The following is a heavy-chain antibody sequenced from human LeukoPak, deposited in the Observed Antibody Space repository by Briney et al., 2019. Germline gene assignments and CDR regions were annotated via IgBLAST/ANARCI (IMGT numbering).Heavy chain of an antibody. D-gene: IGHD2-8*01. CDR3: ARGGLSDIALVSARLSIDC. V-gene: IGHV1-46*01. Sequence: ASVKVSCKASGYTSTNYYIHWVRQAPGQGLEWVGIINPNGASTFYAQKFQDRVTMTRDTTTSTGYMELGSLTSEDTAVYYCARGGLSDIALVSARLSIDCWGQGTLVTVSS. J-gene: IGHJ4*02. CDR2: INPNGAST. CDR1: GYTSTNYY.